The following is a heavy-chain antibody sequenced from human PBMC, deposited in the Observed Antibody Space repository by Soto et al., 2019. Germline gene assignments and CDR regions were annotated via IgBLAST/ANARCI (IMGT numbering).Heavy chain of an antibody. CDR3: VKEGEYSYGYDYYYGMDV. D-gene: IGHD5-18*01. J-gene: IGHJ6*02. Sequence: GGSLRLSCSASGFTFSSYAMHWVRQAPGKGLEYVSAISSNGGSTYYADSVKGRFTISRDNSKNTLYLQMSSLRAEDTAVYYCVKEGEYSYGYDYYYGMDVWGQGTTVTVSS. V-gene: IGHV3-64D*08. CDR2: ISSNGGST. CDR1: GFTFSSYA.